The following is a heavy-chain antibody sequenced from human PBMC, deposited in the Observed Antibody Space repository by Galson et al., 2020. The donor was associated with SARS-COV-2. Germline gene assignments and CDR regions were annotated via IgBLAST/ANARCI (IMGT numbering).Heavy chain of an antibody. J-gene: IGHJ6*02. CDR3: AREDYGDYDIPSGMDV. Sequence: ASVKVSCKASGYTFTSYYMHWVRQAPGQGLEWMGIINPSGGSTSYAQKFQGRVTMTRDTSTSTVYMELSSLRSEDTAVYYCAREDYGDYDIPSGMDVWGQGTTVTVSS. V-gene: IGHV1-46*01. D-gene: IGHD4-17*01. CDR1: GYTFTSYY. CDR2: INPSGGST.